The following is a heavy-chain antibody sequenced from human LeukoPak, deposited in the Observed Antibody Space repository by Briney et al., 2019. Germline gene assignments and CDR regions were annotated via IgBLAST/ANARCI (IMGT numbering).Heavy chain of an antibody. CDR2: IYYSGST. Sequence: SQTLSLTCTVSGGSISSGDYYWRWIRQPPGKGLEWIGYIYYSGSTYYNPSLKSRVTISVDTSKNQFSLKLSSVTAADTAVYYCARDSPRYSSSWHNWYFDLWGRGTLVTVSS. V-gene: IGHV4-30-4*01. CDR1: GGSISSGDYY. CDR3: ARDSPRYSSSWHNWYFDL. D-gene: IGHD6-13*01. J-gene: IGHJ2*01.